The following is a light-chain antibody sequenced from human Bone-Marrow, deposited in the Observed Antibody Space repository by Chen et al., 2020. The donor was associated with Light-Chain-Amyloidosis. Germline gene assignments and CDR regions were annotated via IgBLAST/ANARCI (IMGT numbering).Light chain of an antibody. V-gene: IGLV2-14*01. J-gene: IGLJ1*01. CDR3: SSFTSSSSYV. CDR2: AVS. CDR1: NGDVGTYNY. Sequence: QSALTQPASVSGSPGQSITISFTVTNGDVGTYNYVSWYQQHPGKAPKVLIYAVSNQPSGVSDRFSGSKSGNTASLTISGLEAEDEADYYCSSFTSSSSYVFGPGTKVTVL.